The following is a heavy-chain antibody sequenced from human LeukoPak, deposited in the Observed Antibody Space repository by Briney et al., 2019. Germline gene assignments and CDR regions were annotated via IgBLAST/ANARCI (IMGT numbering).Heavy chain of an antibody. V-gene: IGHV3-48*04. CDR2: ISSSSSTI. CDR3: ARADTRYYYDSSGSGTAEYFQH. CDR1: GFTFSSYS. J-gene: IGHJ1*01. Sequence: GGSLRLSCAASGFTFSSYSMNWVRQAPGKGLEWVSYISSSSSTIYYADSVKGRFTISRDNAKNSLYLQMNSLRAEDTAVYYCARADTRYYYDSSGSGTAEYFQHWGQGTLVTVSS. D-gene: IGHD3-22*01.